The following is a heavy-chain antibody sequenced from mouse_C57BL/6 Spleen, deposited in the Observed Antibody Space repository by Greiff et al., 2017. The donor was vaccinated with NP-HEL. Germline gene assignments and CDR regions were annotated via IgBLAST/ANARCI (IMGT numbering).Heavy chain of an antibody. CDR2: INPSSGYT. V-gene: IGHV1-4*01. CDR1: GYTFTSYT. J-gene: IGHJ4*01. CDR3: ARSGKGDYAMDY. Sequence: QVQLQQSGAELARPGASVKMSCKASGYTFTSYTMHWVKQRPGQGLEWIGYINPSSGYTKYNQKFKDKATLTADKSSSTAYMQLSSLTSEDSAVYYCARSGKGDYAMDYWGQGTSVTVSS. D-gene: IGHD4-1*01.